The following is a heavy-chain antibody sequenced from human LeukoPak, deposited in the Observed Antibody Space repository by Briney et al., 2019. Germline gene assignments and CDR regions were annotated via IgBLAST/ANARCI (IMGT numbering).Heavy chain of an antibody. V-gene: IGHV3-30-3*01. CDR1: GFTFSSFA. CDR2: ISNDGSRK. D-gene: IGHD2-15*01. CDR3: ARKYCSGGSCYELDY. J-gene: IGHJ4*02. Sequence: PGRSLRLSCAASGFTFSSFAMHWVRQAPGKGLEWVAVISNDGSRKYYADSLKGRFTISRDNSQNTLYLQMDSLRAEDTAVYYCARKYCSGGSCYELDYWGQGTLVTVSS.